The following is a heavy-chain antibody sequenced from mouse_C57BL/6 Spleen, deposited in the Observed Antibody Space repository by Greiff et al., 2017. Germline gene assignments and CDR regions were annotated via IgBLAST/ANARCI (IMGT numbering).Heavy chain of an antibody. Sequence: QVQLQQPGAELVKPGASVKLSCKASGYTFTSYWMHWVKQRPGQGLEWIGMIHPNSGSTNYNEKFKSKATLTVDKSSSTAYMQLSSLTSEDSAVYYCARVGASTYYSNYEGAMDYWGQGTSVTVSS. CDR2: IHPNSGST. J-gene: IGHJ4*01. V-gene: IGHV1-64*01. CDR3: ARVGASTYYSNYEGAMDY. CDR1: GYTFTSYW. D-gene: IGHD2-5*01.